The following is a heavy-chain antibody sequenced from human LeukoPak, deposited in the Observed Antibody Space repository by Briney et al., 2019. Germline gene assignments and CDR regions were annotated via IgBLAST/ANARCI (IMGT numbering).Heavy chain of an antibody. D-gene: IGHD3-3*01. CDR1: GFTLSSYE. J-gene: IGHJ4*02. V-gene: IGHV3-23*01. CDR2: IDYSGGSS. Sequence: GGSLRLSCTVSGFTLSSYEMSWIRQAPGKGLEWVSSIDYSGGSSYYADSVKGRFTISRDNSKNTLYLQMNSLRAEDTAIYYCAKAPRPRRPIFGVAQYYYFDYWGQGTLVTVSS. CDR3: AKAPRPRRPIFGVAQYYYFDY.